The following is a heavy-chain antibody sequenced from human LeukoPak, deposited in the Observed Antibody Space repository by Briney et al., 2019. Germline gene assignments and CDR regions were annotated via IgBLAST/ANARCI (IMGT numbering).Heavy chain of an antibody. J-gene: IGHJ6*03. D-gene: IGHD3-10*01. CDR3: ARTTTVRGTYYMDV. Sequence: SETPSLTCTVSGGSISSSSYYWGWIRQPPGKGLEWIGSIYYSGSTNYNPSLKSRVTISVDTSKNRFSLKLRSVTAADTAVYYCARTTTVRGTYYMDVWGKGTTVTVSS. CDR2: IYYSGST. CDR1: GGSISSSSYY. V-gene: IGHV4-39*07.